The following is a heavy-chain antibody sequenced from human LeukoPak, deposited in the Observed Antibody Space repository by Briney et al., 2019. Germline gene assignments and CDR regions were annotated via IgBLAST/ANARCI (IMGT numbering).Heavy chain of an antibody. Sequence: PSETLSLTCTVSGGSISSYYWSWIRQPPGKGLEWFGYIYDSGSTKYNPSLKSRVTISLDTSKNQFSLKVSSVTAADTAMYYCATTRWTSERGGFDYWGQGTLVTVSS. CDR2: IYDSGST. CDR1: GGSISSYY. V-gene: IGHV4-59*08. J-gene: IGHJ4*02. CDR3: ATTRWTSERGGFDY. D-gene: IGHD1-1*01.